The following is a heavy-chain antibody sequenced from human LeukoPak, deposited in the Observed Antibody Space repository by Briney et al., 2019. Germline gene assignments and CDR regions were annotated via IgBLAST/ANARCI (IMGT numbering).Heavy chain of an antibody. V-gene: IGHV3-48*04. CDR1: GFTLSSYG. J-gene: IGHJ6*04. D-gene: IGHD3-10*02. CDR2: ISSSGSTI. CDR3: AELGITMIGGV. Sequence: GGSLRLSCAASGFTLSSYGMNWVRQAPGKGLEWVSYISSSGSTIYYADSVKGRFTISRDNAKNSLYLQMNSLRAEDTAVYYCAELGITMIGGVWGKGTTVTISS.